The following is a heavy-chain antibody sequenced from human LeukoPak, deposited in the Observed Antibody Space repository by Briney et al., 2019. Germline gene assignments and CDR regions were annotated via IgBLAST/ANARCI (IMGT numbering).Heavy chain of an antibody. CDR2: INSNGGST. J-gene: IGHJ4*02. CDR3: ARVMIRGGWNIDH. Sequence: GGSLRLSCAASGFTFSSYEMNWVRQAPGKGLEYVSGINSNGGSTYYANSVTGRFTISRDNSRNTLFLQMGSLRPEDMGVYYCARVMIRGGWNIDHWGQGTLVTVSS. V-gene: IGHV3-64*01. CDR1: GFTFSSYE. D-gene: IGHD6-19*01.